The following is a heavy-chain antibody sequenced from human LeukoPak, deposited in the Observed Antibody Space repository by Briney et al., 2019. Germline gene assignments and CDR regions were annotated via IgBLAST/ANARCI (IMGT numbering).Heavy chain of an antibody. CDR1: GFTFSSYS. CDR2: ISSSSSTI. J-gene: IGHJ6*03. D-gene: IGHD2-15*01. CDR3: ARRAPNRRYCSGGSCYTYYYYYMDV. V-gene: IGHV3-48*01. Sequence: GGSLRLSCAASGFTFSSYSMNWVRQAPGKGLEWVSYISSSSSTIYYADSVKGRFTISRDNSKNTLYLQMNSLRAEDTAVYYCARRAPNRRYCSGGSCYTYYYYYMDVWGKGTTVTVSS.